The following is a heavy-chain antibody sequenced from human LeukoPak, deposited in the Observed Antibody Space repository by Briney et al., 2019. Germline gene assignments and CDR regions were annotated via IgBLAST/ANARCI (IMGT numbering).Heavy chain of an antibody. J-gene: IGHJ3*01. CDR3: ATQVASAFDF. D-gene: IGHD2-21*01. CDR1: GGSISSYY. Sequence: SETLSLTCTVSGGSISSYYWSWIRQPAGEGLEWIGRIHTNGITKYNPSLKSRVTMSVDTPKSQFSLMLSSVTAADTAIYYCATQVASAFDFWGQGTMVTVSS. CDR2: IHTNGIT. V-gene: IGHV4-4*07.